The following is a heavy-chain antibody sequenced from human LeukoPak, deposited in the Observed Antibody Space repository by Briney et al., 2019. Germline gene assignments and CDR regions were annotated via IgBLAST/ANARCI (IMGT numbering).Heavy chain of an antibody. V-gene: IGHV4-34*01. J-gene: IGHJ4*02. CDR2: INHSGST. Sequence: SETLSLTCAVYGGSFSGYYWSWIRQPPGKGLEWIGEINHSGSTNYNPSLKSRVTISVDTSKNQFSLKLSSVTAADTAVYYCARQSTAMGDYWGQGTLVTVSS. CDR3: ARQSTAMGDY. CDR1: GGSFSGYY. D-gene: IGHD5-18*01.